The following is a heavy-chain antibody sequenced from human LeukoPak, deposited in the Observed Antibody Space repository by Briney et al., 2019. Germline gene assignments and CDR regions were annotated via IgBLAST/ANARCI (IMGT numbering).Heavy chain of an antibody. CDR3: AKVLGSQTTGTPFDY. Sequence: EPGRSLRLSCAASGFTFDDYAMHWVRQAPGKGLEWVSGISWNSGSIGYADSVKGRFTISRDNAKNSLYLQMNSLRAEDTALYYCAKVLGSQTTGTPFDYWGQGTLVTVSS. CDR1: GFTFDDYA. J-gene: IGHJ4*02. V-gene: IGHV3-9*01. CDR2: ISWNSGSI. D-gene: IGHD3-9*01.